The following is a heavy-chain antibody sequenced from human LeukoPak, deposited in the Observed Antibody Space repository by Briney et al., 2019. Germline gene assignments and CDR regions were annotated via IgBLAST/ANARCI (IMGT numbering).Heavy chain of an antibody. J-gene: IGHJ4*02. CDR1: GGSISSYY. D-gene: IGHD6-19*01. V-gene: IGHV4-59*01. CDR3: ARIVAGTWSFDY. CDR2: IYYSGST. Sequence: SETLSLTCTVSGGSISSYYWSWIRQPPGKGLEWIGYIYYSGSTNCNPSFKSRVTISVDTSKNQFSLKLSSVTAADTAVYYCARIVAGTWSFDYWGQGTLVTVSP.